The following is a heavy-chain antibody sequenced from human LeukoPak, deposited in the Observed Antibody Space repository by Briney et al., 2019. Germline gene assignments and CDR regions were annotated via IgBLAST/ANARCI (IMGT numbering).Heavy chain of an antibody. CDR2: IYYDGDKK. D-gene: IGHD1-26*01. CDR3: ARDRIKSGSYYFDY. J-gene: IGHJ4*02. Sequence: GGSLRLFCEASGFTFSNHAMHGVRQAPGKGLEWVALIYYDGDKKYYADSVKGRFTISRDNAKNSMYLQMNSLRAEDTAAYYCARDRIKSGSYYFDYWGQGTLVTVSS. CDR1: GFTFSNHA. V-gene: IGHV3-30*04.